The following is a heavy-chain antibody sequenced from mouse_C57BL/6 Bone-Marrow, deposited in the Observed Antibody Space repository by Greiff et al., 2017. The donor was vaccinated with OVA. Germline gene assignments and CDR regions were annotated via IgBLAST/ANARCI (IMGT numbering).Heavy chain of an antibody. J-gene: IGHJ4*01. CDR3: AREGTTVVARGLDYAMDY. D-gene: IGHD1-1*01. CDR2: IYPSDSET. CDR1: GYTFTSYW. V-gene: IGHV1-61*01. Sequence: VQLQQPGAELVRPGSSVKLSCKASGYTFTSYWMDWVKQRPGQGLEWIGNIYPSDSETHYNQKFKDKATLTVDKSSSTAYMQLSSLTSEDSAVYYCAREGTTVVARGLDYAMDYWGQGTSVTVSS.